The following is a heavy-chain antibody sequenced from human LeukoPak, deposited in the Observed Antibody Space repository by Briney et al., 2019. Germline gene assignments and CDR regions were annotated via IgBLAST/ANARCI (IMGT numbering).Heavy chain of an antibody. J-gene: IGHJ4*02. V-gene: IGHV4-38-2*02. D-gene: IGHD3-22*01. CDR2: IYYSGST. Sequence: ETSETLSLTCIVSGYSIISDYFWGWIRQPPGKGLEWIGSIYYSGSTYYNPSLKSRVTLSVDTSKNQFSLKLSSVTAADTAVYYCARDLAVLGYFHFDYWGQGTLVTVSS. CDR3: ARDLAVLGYFHFDY. CDR1: GYSIISDYF.